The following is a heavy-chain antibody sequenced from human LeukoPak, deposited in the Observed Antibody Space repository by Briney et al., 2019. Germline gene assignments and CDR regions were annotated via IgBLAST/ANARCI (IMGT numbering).Heavy chain of an antibody. V-gene: IGHV3-48*04. CDR2: ISSSSSTI. CDR3: ARTPEIWQWLGARYYYYYYMDV. D-gene: IGHD6-19*01. Sequence: GGSLRLSCAASGFTFSSYSMNWVRQAPGKGLERVSYISSSSSTIYYADSVKGRFTISRDNAKNSLYLQMNSLRAEDTAVYYCARTPEIWQWLGARYYYYYYMDVWGQGTLVTVSS. CDR1: GFTFSSYS. J-gene: IGHJ6*03.